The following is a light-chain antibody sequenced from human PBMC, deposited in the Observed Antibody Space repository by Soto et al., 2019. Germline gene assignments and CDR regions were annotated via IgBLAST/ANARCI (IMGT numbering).Light chain of an antibody. CDR2: AAY. CDR3: QQRHMWPIT. CDR1: QSFRGL. Sequence: EIVLTQSPGTLSLSPGERATLSCMASQSFRGLLAWYQQKPGQAPRLLIYAAYNRATGIPPRFSGSGSGTDFTLTISSLEPEDSAVYYCQQRHMWPITFGQGTRLEIK. V-gene: IGKV3-11*01. J-gene: IGKJ5*01.